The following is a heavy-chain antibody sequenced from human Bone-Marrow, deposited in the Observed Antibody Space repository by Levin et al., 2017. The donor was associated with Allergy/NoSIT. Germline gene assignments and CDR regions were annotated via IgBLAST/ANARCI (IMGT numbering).Heavy chain of an antibody. D-gene: IGHD4-17*01. CDR3: ARVDYGDYGAVDY. J-gene: IGHJ4*02. CDR1: GGSISSGGYS. Sequence: SQTLSLTCAVSGGSISSGGYSWSWIRQPPGKGLEWIGYIYHSGSTYYNPSLKSRVTISVDRSKNQISLKLSSVTAADTAVYYCARVDYGDYGAVDYWGQGTLVTVSS. V-gene: IGHV4-30-2*01. CDR2: IYHSGST.